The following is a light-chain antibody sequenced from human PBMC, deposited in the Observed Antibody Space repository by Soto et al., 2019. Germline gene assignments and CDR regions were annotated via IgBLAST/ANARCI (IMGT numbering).Light chain of an antibody. J-gene: IGKJ3*01. V-gene: IGKV1-39*01. CDR1: QSISSY. CDR3: QQSYSTSTT. Sequence: DIQMTQSPSSLSASVGDRVTITCRASQSISSYLNWFQQKPGKAPKLLIYAASSLQSGVPSRFSGSGSGTDFTLTISSLQPEDYATYYYQQSYSTSTTFGPGTKVDVK. CDR2: AAS.